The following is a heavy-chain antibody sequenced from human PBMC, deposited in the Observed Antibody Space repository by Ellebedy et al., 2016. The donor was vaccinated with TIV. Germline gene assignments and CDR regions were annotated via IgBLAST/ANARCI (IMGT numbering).Heavy chain of an antibody. D-gene: IGHD5-24*01. CDR1: GFTFSDYW. J-gene: IGHJ4*02. V-gene: IGHV3-7*01. CDR3: ARGGVENPLLPQY. CDR2: IKQDGSEK. Sequence: PGGSLRLSCAASGFTFSDYWMSWVRQAPGKGLEWVANIKQDGSEKWYVDSVKGRFTISRDNAKNSLYLQMSSLRAEDTAVYYCARGGVENPLLPQYWGQGTLVTVSS.